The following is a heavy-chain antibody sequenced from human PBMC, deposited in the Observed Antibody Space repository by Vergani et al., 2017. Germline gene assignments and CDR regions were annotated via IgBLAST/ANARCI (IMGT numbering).Heavy chain of an antibody. D-gene: IGHD2-2*02. J-gene: IGHJ4*02. CDR2: ICHTEDT. CDR1: GESIRSGSHY. V-gene: IGHV4-61*02. Sequence: VLLQESGPGLLKPSQTLSLTCTVSGESIRSGSHYWSWIRQPAGKGPEWIGEICHTEDTKYSPSLKSRVTVSVDESRNLFSLRLNSVTAADTAVYYCATIGYRRWGYYFDYWGQGILVTVSS. CDR3: ATIGYRRWGYYFDY.